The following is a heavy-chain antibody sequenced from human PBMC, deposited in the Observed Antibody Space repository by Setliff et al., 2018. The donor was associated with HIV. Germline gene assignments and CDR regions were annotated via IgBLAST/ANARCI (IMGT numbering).Heavy chain of an antibody. Sequence: GGSLRLSCAASGFTFSDYSMTWVRQAPGKGLEWVSVIYSDGSNTYYADSVKGRFTISRDNSKSTLYLQMNSLRAEGTGLYYCAKDYTTTFWEYNWFDLWGQGTLVTVSS. CDR3: AKDYTTTFWEYNWFDL. CDR1: GFTFSDYS. J-gene: IGHJ5*02. CDR2: IYSDGSNT. D-gene: IGHD3-3*01. V-gene: IGHV3-23*03.